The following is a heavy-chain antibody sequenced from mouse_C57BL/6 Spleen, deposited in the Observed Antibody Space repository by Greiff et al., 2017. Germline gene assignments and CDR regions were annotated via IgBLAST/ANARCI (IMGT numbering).Heavy chain of an antibody. V-gene: IGHV1-54*01. CDR3: ARARGATVVDYFDY. Sequence: QVQLQQSGAELVRPGTSVKVSCKASGYAFTNYLIEWVKQRPGQGLEWIGVINPGSGGTNYNEKFKGKATLTADKSSSTAYMQLSSLTSEDSAVYFCARARGATVVDYFDYWGQGTTLTVSS. CDR1: GYAFTNYL. CDR2: INPGSGGT. D-gene: IGHD1-1*01. J-gene: IGHJ2*01.